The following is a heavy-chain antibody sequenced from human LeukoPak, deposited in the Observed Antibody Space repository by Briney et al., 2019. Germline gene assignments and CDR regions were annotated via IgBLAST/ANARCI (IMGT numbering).Heavy chain of an antibody. V-gene: IGHV3-21*01. J-gene: IGHJ4*02. CDR1: GFTFSSYS. CDR2: ISSSSSSI. CDR3: ARYLWGDYFDY. D-gene: IGHD3-10*01. Sequence: GGSLRLSCAASGFTFSSYSMNWVRQAPGKGLEWVSSISSSSSSIYYADSVEGRFTISRDNAKNSLYLQMNSLRAEDAAVYYCARYLWGDYFDYWGQGTLVTVSS.